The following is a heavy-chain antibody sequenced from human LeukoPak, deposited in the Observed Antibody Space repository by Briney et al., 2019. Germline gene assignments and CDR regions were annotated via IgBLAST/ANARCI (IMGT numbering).Heavy chain of an antibody. Sequence: GGSLRLSCAASGFTLSSYAMSWARRAAGKGLEGVSVISGSGGSTYSAESVKGRFTISRNNSKNTMYLQMNSLRVEDTAVYYCAKGPRASGWTYFDYWGQGTLVTVSS. CDR2: ISGSGGST. CDR1: GFTLSSYA. D-gene: IGHD6-19*01. V-gene: IGHV3-23*01. CDR3: AKGPRASGWTYFDY. J-gene: IGHJ4*02.